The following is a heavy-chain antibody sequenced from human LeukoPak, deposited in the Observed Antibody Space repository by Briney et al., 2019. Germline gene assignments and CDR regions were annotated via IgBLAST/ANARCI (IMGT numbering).Heavy chain of an antibody. Sequence: SVKVSCKASGFTFTSSAMQWVRQARGQRLEWIGWIVVGSGNTNYAQKFQERVTITRDMSTSTAYMELSSLRSEDTAVYYCARSPHILTGENFDYWGQGTRVTVSS. CDR3: ARSPHILTGENFDY. V-gene: IGHV1-58*02. CDR1: GFTFTSSA. J-gene: IGHJ4*02. D-gene: IGHD3-9*01. CDR2: IVVGSGNT.